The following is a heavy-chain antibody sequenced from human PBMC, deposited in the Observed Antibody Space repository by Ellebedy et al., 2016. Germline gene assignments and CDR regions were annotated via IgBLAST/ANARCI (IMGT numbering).Heavy chain of an antibody. V-gene: IGHV3-9*01. Sequence: GGSLRLSXAGSGFTFNDYALYWVRQAPGKGLEWVSGISWDSAVIGYGGSVKGRFTISKDSAKNYLYLQMNSLRPEDTAFYYCAKGTMDYFYHWGQGTLVTVSS. J-gene: IGHJ4*02. CDR3: AKGTMDYFYH. CDR1: GFTFNDYA. D-gene: IGHD4/OR15-4a*01. CDR2: ISWDSAVI.